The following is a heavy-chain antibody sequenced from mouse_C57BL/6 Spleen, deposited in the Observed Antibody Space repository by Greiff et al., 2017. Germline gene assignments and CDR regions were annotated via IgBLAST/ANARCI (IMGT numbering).Heavy chain of an antibody. D-gene: IGHD1-1*01. J-gene: IGHJ2*01. Sequence: QVQLQQPGAELVRPGSSVKLSCKASGYTFTSYWMHWVKQRPIQGLEWIGNIDPSDSETHYNQKFKDKATLTVDKSSSTAYRLLSSLTSEDSAVYYCARRVFYYGSSGGYYFDYWGQGTTLTVSS. CDR2: IDPSDSET. CDR1: GYTFTSYW. CDR3: ARRVFYYGSSGGYYFDY. V-gene: IGHV1-52*01.